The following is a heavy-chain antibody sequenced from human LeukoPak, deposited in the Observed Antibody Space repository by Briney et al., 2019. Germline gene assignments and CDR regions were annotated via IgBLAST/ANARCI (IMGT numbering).Heavy chain of an antibody. Sequence: GGSLRLSCAASGFTFSSYWMSWVRQAPGKGLEWVANIKQDGSEKYYVDSVKGRFTISRDNAKNSLYLQMNSLRAEDTAVHYCASYNYGDYLHNWFDPWGQGTLVTVSS. CDR2: IKQDGSEK. CDR3: ASYNYGDYLHNWFDP. V-gene: IGHV3-7*03. CDR1: GFTFSSYW. D-gene: IGHD4-17*01. J-gene: IGHJ5*02.